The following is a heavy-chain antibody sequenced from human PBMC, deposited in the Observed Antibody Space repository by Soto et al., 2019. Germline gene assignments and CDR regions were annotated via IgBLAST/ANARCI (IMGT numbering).Heavy chain of an antibody. CDR1: GVSISSDEYY. V-gene: IGHV4-31*01. CDR3: ARRLTGSGSSYFDN. Sequence: QVHLQESGPGLVKPSQTLSLTCTVSGVSISSDEYYWNWIRQLPGKGLEWIGFIHHSGSTFFNPSLERQVSISVDSSQNQFFLTLNSVTAADTAVYYCARRLTGSGSSYFDNWGQGILVRVSS. D-gene: IGHD3-10*01. CDR2: IHHSGST. J-gene: IGHJ4*02.